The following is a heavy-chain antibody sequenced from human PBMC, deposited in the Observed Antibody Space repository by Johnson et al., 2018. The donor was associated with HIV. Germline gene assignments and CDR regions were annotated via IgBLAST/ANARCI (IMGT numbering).Heavy chain of an antibody. CDR3: ARDPTIAWDLKGDAFDI. CDR1: GFNFIDYA. CDR2: ISGGEDDT. D-gene: IGHD1-26*01. V-gene: IGHV3-23*04. J-gene: IGHJ3*02. Sequence: VQLVESGGGVVQPGTSLRLSCVASGFNFIDYAMIWVRQAPGKGLEWVSFISGGEDDTYYADSVKGRFTISRDNSKTTLYLQMNSLRAEDTALYYCARDPTIAWDLKGDAFDIWGQGTMVTVSS.